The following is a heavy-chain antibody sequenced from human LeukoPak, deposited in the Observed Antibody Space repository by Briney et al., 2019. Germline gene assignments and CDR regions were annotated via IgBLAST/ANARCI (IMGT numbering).Heavy chain of an antibody. D-gene: IGHD3-10*01. CDR1: GFTFTKAY. V-gene: IGHV3-15*07. J-gene: IGHJ4*02. Sequence: NPGGSLRLSCAASGFTFTKAYMSWVRQAPGKGLEWVGRIKSRIDGGTTDFAAPVKGRFTISRDDSKNTLYLQMNSLKTEDTAVYYCTLDRGALDYWGQGTLVTVSS. CDR2: IKSRIDGGTT. CDR3: TLDRGALDY.